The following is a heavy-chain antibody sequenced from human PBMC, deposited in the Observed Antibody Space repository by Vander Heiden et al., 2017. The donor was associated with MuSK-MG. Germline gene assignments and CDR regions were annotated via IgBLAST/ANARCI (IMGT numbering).Heavy chain of an antibody. J-gene: IGHJ6*02. CDR2: ISYDGSNK. CDR1: GFTFSSYA. V-gene: IGHV3-30*04. Sequence: QVQLVESGGGVVQPGRSLRLSCAASGFTFSSYAMHWVRQAPGKGLEWVAVISYDGSNKYYADSVKGRFTISRDNSKNTLYLQMNSLRAEDTAVYYCARDLALQLERRRYYYYGMDVWGQGTTVTVSS. D-gene: IGHD1-1*01. CDR3: ARDLALQLERRRYYYYGMDV.